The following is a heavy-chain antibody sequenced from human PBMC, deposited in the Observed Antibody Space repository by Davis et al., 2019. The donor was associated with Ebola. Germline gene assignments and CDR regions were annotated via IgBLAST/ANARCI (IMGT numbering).Heavy chain of an antibody. V-gene: IGHV1-69*13. J-gene: IGHJ4*02. CDR3: ARERFRNSRQCDY. CDR1: GGSLSGYV. D-gene: IGHD4-11*01. CDR2: IIPIFGTA. Sequence: SVKVSCKASGGSLSGYVISWVRQAPGQGLEWMGGIIPIFGTANYAQKFQGRVTITADESTSTAYMELSSLRSEDTAVYYCARERFRNSRQCDYWGQGTLVTVSS.